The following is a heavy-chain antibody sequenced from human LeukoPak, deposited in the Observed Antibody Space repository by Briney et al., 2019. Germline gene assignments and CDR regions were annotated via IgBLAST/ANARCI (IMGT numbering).Heavy chain of an antibody. CDR2: IYYSGST. J-gene: IGHJ6*02. Sequence: SETLSLTCTVSGGSITSSGYYWSWIRQHPGEGLEWIGYIYYSGSTYHNPSLKSRVTISIDTSRNQFSLKLSSVTAADTAVYYCARDRGIAAAGTYYGMDVWGQGTTVTVSS. CDR3: ARDRGIAAAGTYYGMDV. V-gene: IGHV4-31*03. CDR1: GGSITSSGYY. D-gene: IGHD6-13*01.